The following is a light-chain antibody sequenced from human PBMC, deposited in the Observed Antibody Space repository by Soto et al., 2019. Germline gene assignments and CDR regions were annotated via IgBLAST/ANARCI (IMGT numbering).Light chain of an antibody. CDR1: QSVRSN. Sequence: EVVLARSPATLSASPLGRVSLXLLASQSVRSNLAWYQQKPGQSPRLLIYGASTRATGIPARFSGSGSGTEFTLTISSLQSEDFAVYYCHQYNHWLTWTFGQGTKVDIK. CDR3: HQYNHWLTWT. CDR2: GAS. V-gene: IGKV3-15*01. J-gene: IGKJ1*01.